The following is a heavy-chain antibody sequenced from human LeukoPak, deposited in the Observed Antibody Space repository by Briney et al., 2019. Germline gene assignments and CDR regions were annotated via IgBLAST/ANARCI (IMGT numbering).Heavy chain of an antibody. CDR3: ARVRGDIVVVPAAHSDY. V-gene: IGHV3-7*01. J-gene: IGHJ4*02. CDR1: GFTFSSYW. D-gene: IGHD2-2*01. CDR2: IKQDGSEK. Sequence: GGSLRLSCAASGFTFSSYWMSWVRQAPGKGLEGVANIKQDGSEKYYVDSVKGRFTISRDNAKNSLYLQMNSLRAEDTAVYYCARVRGDIVVVPAAHSDYWGQGTLVTVSS.